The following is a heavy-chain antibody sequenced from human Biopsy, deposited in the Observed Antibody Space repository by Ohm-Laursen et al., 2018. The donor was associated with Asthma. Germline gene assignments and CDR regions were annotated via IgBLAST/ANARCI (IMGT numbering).Heavy chain of an antibody. Sequence: SLRLSCSASGFNFHNYGMNWVRRAPGRGLEWVAQILFDGRKINYPDSVKGRFTISRDNSKNMVYLQMNSLRPEDTAVYYCAKDRVAGRSYYFDYWGQGTLVTVPS. CDR3: AKDRVAGRSYYFDY. CDR1: GFNFHNYG. CDR2: ILFDGRKI. V-gene: IGHV3-30*18. J-gene: IGHJ4*02. D-gene: IGHD6-13*01.